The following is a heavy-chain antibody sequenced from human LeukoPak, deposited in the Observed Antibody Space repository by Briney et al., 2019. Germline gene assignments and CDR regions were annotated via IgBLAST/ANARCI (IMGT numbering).Heavy chain of an antibody. D-gene: IGHD1-26*01. CDR3: AIFPIVGATEYYFDS. Sequence: ASVKVSCKASGYAFTSYGISWVRQAPGQGLEWMGWISAYNGNTNYAQKLQGRVTMTTDTSTSTAYMELRSLRSDDTAVYYCAIFPIVGATEYYFDSWGQGNLVTVSS. CDR1: GYAFTSYG. V-gene: IGHV1-18*01. J-gene: IGHJ4*02. CDR2: ISAYNGNT.